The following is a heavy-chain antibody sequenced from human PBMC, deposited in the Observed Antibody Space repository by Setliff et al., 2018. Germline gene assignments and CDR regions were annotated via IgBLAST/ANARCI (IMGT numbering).Heavy chain of an antibody. CDR1: GASISSSGYY. V-gene: IGHV4-39*07. CDR3: ARGDSSGYYYILFDF. D-gene: IGHD3-22*01. CDR2: IYYRGST. Sequence: SETLSLTCTVSGASISSSGYYWGWIRQPPGKGLEWIGSIYYRGSTYYNPSLKSRVTMSVDASKNQFSLKLSSVTAADTAAYYCARGDSSGYYYILFDFWGQGTLVTVSS. J-gene: IGHJ4*02.